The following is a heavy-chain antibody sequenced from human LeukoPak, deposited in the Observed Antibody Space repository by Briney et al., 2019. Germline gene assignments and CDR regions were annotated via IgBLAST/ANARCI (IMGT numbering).Heavy chain of an antibody. V-gene: IGHV3-23*01. CDR2: ISGSGGST. CDR1: WFTFRSYA. J-gene: IGHJ4*02. D-gene: IGHD1-14*01. Sequence: PGESLRLSCVATWFTFRSYARVELGERPGKRHEWVSGISGSGGSTYYADSVKGRFTISRDNSKNTLYLQMNSLRAEDTAVYYCAKPRALRGMRDFDYWGQGTLVTVSS. CDR3: AKPRALRGMRDFDY.